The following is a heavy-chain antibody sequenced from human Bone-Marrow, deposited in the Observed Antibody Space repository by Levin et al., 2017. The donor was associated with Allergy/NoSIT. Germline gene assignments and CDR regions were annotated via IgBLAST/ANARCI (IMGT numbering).Heavy chain of an antibody. CDR3: ARVTGKYGSGTRTKIDAFDI. Sequence: SETLSLTCAISGASVSSNSAAWNWIRQSPSRGLEWLGRTYYRSKWYNDYAVSVKSRITINPDTSKNQFSLQLNSVTPEDTAVYYCARVTGKYGSGTRTKIDAFDIWGQGTMVTVSS. V-gene: IGHV6-1*01. CDR2: TYYRSKWYN. J-gene: IGHJ3*02. CDR1: GASVSSNSAA. D-gene: IGHD3-10*01.